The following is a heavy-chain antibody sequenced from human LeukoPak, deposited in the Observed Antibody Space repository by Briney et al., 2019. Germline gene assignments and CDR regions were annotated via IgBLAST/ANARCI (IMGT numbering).Heavy chain of an antibody. V-gene: IGHV1-46*01. Sequence: ASVKVSCKASGYTFTSYYMHWVREAPGQGLEWMGIINPSGGSTSYAQKFQGRVTMTRDTSISTAYMELSRLRSDDTAFYYCARDLGCSGSSCYYASDYWGQGTLVTVSS. CDR3: ARDLGCSGSSCYYASDY. CDR2: INPSGGST. D-gene: IGHD2-2*01. J-gene: IGHJ4*02. CDR1: GYTFTSYY.